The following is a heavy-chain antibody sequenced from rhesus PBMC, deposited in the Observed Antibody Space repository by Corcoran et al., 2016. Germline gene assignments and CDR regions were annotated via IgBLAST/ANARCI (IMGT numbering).Heavy chain of an antibody. CDR3: TNLAVAGHFDY. V-gene: IGHV1S9*01. J-gene: IGHJ4*01. D-gene: IGHD6-37*01. CDR1: GYTFTTYN. Sequence: QVQLVQSGAEVKKPGASVKLSCKASGYTFTTYNNNWVRQAPGQVLEWIGWINPDNGKTGYAQKFQDRVTMTRDTSTSTAYMELGSLRSEDTAVYYCTNLAVAGHFDYWGQGVLVTVSS. CDR2: INPDNGKT.